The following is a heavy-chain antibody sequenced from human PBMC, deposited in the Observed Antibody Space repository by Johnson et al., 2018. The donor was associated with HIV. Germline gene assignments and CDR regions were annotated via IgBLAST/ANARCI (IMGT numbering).Heavy chain of an antibody. CDR3: AKGGQWELLAAFDI. J-gene: IGHJ3*02. CDR1: GFTFSSYG. CDR2: ISYDGSNK. V-gene: IGHV3-30*18. D-gene: IGHD1-26*01. Sequence: VQLVESGGGVVQPGRSLRLSCAASGFTFSSYGMHLVRQAPGKGLEWVAVISYDGSNKYYVDSVKGRFTISRDNSKNTLYLQMNSLRAEDTAVYCCAKGGQWELLAAFDIWGQGTMVTVSS.